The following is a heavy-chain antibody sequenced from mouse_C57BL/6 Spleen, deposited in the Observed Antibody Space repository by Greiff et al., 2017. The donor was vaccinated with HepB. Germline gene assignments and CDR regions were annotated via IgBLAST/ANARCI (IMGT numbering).Heavy chain of an antibody. Sequence: QVHVKQSGAELARPGASVKLSCKASGYTFTSYGISWVKQRTGQGLEWIGEIYPRSGNTYYNEKFKGKATLTADKSSSTAYMELRSLTSEDSAVYFCARGRGGSSSFDYWGQGTTLTVSS. CDR1: GYTFTSYG. CDR3: ARGRGGSSSFDY. J-gene: IGHJ2*01. V-gene: IGHV1-81*01. CDR2: IYPRSGNT. D-gene: IGHD1-1*01.